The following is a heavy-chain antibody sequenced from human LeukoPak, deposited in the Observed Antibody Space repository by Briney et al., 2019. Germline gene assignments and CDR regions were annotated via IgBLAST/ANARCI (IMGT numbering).Heavy chain of an antibody. D-gene: IGHD6-19*01. CDR3: AREDSGGYGMDV. Sequence: ASVKVSCKTSGYTFIDYYIHWVRLAPGQGLEWMGRINPNNGGANYAPRFQGRVTMTRDTSIDMAYMELSKLKSDDSAVYYCAREDSGGYGMDVWGQGTTVAGSS. CDR2: INPNNGGA. V-gene: IGHV1-2*06. CDR1: GYTFIDYY. J-gene: IGHJ6*02.